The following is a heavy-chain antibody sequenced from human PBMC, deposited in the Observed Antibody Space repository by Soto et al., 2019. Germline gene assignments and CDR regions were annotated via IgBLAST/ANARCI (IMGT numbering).Heavy chain of an antibody. CDR2: IKSKTDGGTT. V-gene: IGHV3-15*01. J-gene: IGHJ6*02. CDR1: GFTVSGNS. Sequence: GGSLILSCGASGFTVSGNSLSWVRQAPGEGLEWVGRIKSKTDGGTTDYAAPVKGRFTISRDDSKNTLYLQMNSLKTEDTAVYYCTTSPRVPAAMNVYYYGMDVWGQGTTVTVSS. D-gene: IGHD2-2*01. CDR3: TTSPRVPAAMNVYYYGMDV.